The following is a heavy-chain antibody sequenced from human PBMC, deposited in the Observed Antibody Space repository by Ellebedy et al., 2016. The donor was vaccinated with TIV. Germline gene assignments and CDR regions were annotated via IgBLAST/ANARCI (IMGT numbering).Heavy chain of an antibody. CDR3: AKTSGNCYSPRCGLDV. Sequence: SETLSLXCTVSGGSISTFYWSWIRQSPGKGLEYIGYIFYTGSTNYNPSLKSRVTMSVDASKNQFSLKLSSVTAADTAVYYCAKTSGNCYSPRCGLDVWGQGTMVTVSS. J-gene: IGHJ6*02. D-gene: IGHD2-21*02. V-gene: IGHV4-59*01. CDR1: GGSISTFY. CDR2: IFYTGST.